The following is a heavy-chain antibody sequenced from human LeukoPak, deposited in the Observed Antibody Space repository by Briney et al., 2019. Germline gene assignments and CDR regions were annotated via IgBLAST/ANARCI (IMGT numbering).Heavy chain of an antibody. Sequence: GGSLRLSCTASGLTFSTSGFNWVRQAPGKGLEWVASIGPTGSDRYHADSIKGRFTISRDDANNFLYLQMNSLRAEDAAVYYCATETNGRHYDYWGQGTLLTVSS. D-gene: IGHD1-14*01. CDR2: IGPTGSDR. J-gene: IGHJ4*02. CDR3: ATETNGRHYDY. V-gene: IGHV3-21*06. CDR1: GLTFSTSG.